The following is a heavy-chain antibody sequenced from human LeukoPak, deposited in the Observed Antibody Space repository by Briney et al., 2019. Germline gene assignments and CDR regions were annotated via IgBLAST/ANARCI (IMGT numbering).Heavy chain of an antibody. V-gene: IGHV3-7*03. Sequence: GGSLRLSCVASRFTFSNYWMSWVRQAPGKGLEWVANINQDGSKKRYADSMKGRFTISRDNSKNTLYLQMNSLRAEDTAVYYCATPRGENYYGTFDYWGQGTLVTVSS. D-gene: IGHD4-17*01. CDR1: RFTFSNYW. CDR3: ATPRGENYYGTFDY. J-gene: IGHJ4*02. CDR2: INQDGSKK.